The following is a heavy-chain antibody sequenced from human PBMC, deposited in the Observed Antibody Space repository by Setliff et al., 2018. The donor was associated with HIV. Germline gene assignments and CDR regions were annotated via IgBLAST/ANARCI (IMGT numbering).Heavy chain of an antibody. D-gene: IGHD3-9*01. CDR2: INPKSGAT. Sequence: ASVKVSCKTFGYRFTDFYVNWVRQAPGQGLEWMGWINPKSGATKNAQKFQGRVTMTRDTSISTVYMELSSLRSDDTALYFCARRAEDLAINPPSFDYYFDYWGQGTPVNVSS. CDR3: ARRAEDLAINPPSFDYYFDY. CDR1: GYRFTDFY. J-gene: IGHJ4*02. V-gene: IGHV1-2*02.